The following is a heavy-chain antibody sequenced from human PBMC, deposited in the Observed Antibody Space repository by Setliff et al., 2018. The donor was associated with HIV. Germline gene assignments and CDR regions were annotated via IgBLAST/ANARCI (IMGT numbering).Heavy chain of an antibody. CDR1: GGYYSISSSTFY. J-gene: IGHJ4*02. V-gene: IGHV4-39*07. CDR2: VYHSGTT. D-gene: IGHD3-3*01. CDR3: MRGRSITIFGVAYFDF. Sequence: SETLSLTCIVSGGYYSISSSTFYWVWIRQPPGKGLEWIGSVYHSGTTYYNPSLKSRVTISVDMSNNQFSLKVTSVTAADTAVYYCMRGRSITIFGVAYFDFWGQGTQVTVSS.